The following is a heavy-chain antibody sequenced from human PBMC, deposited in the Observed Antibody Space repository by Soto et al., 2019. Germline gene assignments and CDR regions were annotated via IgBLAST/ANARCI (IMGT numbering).Heavy chain of an antibody. Sequence: ASVKVSCKASGYTFTSYGISWVRQAPGQGLEWMGWISAYNGNTNYAQKLQGRVTMTTDTSTSTAYMELRSLRSDDTAVYYCARDYSNYYYYHYGMDVWGQGTTVTVSS. CDR1: GYTFTSYG. CDR2: ISAYNGNT. CDR3: ARDYSNYYYYHYGMDV. V-gene: IGHV1-18*04. J-gene: IGHJ6*02. D-gene: IGHD4-4*01.